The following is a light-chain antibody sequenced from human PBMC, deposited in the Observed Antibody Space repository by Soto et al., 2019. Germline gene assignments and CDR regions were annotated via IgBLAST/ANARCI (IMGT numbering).Light chain of an antibody. CDR1: QSVSSN. V-gene: IGKV3D-15*01. J-gene: IGKJ4*01. CDR2: GAS. CDR3: QQFSSYPLT. Sequence: IVMTQSPATLSVSPGARATLSCRASQSVSSNLAWYQQKNGQAPRLLIYGASSRATGIPDRFSGGGYGTDFTLTISRLETEDFAVYYCQQFSSYPLTFGGGTKVDIK.